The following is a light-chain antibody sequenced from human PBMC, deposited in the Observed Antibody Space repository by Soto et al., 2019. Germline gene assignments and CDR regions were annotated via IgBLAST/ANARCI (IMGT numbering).Light chain of an antibody. CDR1: SSNIGAGYD. J-gene: IGLJ2*01. CDR3: QSYDSSLSVV. CDR2: GYN. Sequence: QPVLTQPPSVSGAPGQRVTISCTGSSSNIGAGYDVHWYQQLPGTAPKLLIYGYNNRPSGVPDRFSGSKSGTSASLAITGLQAEDEADYYCQSYDSSLSVVFGGGTQLTVL. V-gene: IGLV1-40*01.